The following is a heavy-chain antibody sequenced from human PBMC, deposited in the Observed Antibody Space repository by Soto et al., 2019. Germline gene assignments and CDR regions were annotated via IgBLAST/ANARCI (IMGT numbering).Heavy chain of an antibody. CDR2: IWYDGSNK. Sequence: SLRLSCAASGFTFSSYGMHWVRQAPGKGLEWVAVIWYDGSNKYYADSVKGRFTISRDNSKNTLYLQMNSLRAEDTAVYYCARAGGVEYSSSTVHYYYYMDVWGKGTTVTVSS. J-gene: IGHJ6*03. CDR1: GFTFSSYG. V-gene: IGHV3-33*01. D-gene: IGHD6-6*01. CDR3: ARAGGVEYSSSTVHYYYYMDV.